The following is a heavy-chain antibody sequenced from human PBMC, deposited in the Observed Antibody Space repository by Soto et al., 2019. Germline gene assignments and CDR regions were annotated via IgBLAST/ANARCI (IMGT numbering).Heavy chain of an antibody. CDR3: ARDGPMDRAFDI. J-gene: IGHJ3*02. V-gene: IGHV1-18*01. D-gene: IGHD3-10*01. CDR1: GYTFTCYG. Sequence: ASVKVSCKASGYTFTCYGITWVRQAPGQGLEWMGWISAYNGNTNYAQKLQGRVTMTTDTSTSTAYMELRSLRSDDTAVYYCARDGPMDRAFDIWGQGTMVTVSS. CDR2: ISAYNGNT.